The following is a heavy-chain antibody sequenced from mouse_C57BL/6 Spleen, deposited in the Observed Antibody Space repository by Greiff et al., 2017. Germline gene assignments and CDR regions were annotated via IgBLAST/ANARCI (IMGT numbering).Heavy chain of an antibody. CDR2: IYPGSGST. CDR1: GYTFTSYW. Sequence: VQLQQPGAELVKPGASVKMSCTASGYTFTSYWITWVKQRPGQGLEWIGDIYPGSGSTNYNEKFKGKATLTVDTSSSTAYMQLNRLTSGDSAVYYCEKSYARSDGCAYWGQGTLVTVSA. V-gene: IGHV1-55*01. CDR3: EKSYARSDGCAY. D-gene: IGHD1-1*01. J-gene: IGHJ3*01.